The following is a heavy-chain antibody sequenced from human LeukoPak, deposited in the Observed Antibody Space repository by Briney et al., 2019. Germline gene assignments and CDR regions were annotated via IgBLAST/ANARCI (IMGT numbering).Heavy chain of an antibody. D-gene: IGHD2-15*01. J-gene: IGHJ4*02. CDR2: INPNSGGT. Sequence: ASVKVSCKASGYTSTGYYMHWVRQAPGQGLEWMGWINPNSGGTNYAQKFQGRVTMTRDTSISTAYMELGRLRSDDTAVYYCARISGRTKGIDYWGQGTLVTVSS. CDR3: ARISGRTKGIDY. CDR1: GYTSTGYY. V-gene: IGHV1-2*02.